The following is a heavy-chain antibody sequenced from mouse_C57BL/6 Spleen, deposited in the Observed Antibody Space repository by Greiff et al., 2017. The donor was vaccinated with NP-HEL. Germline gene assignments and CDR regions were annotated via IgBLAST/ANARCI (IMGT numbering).Heavy chain of an antibody. D-gene: IGHD1-1*01. CDR1: GYTFTDYE. Sequence: QVQLQQSGAELVRPGASVTLSCKASGYTFTDYEMHWVKQTPVHGLEWIGAIDPETGGTAYNQKFKGKAILTVDKSSSTAYMELRSLTSEDSAVYYCTRRDYYYGSSSYFDVWGTGTTVTVSS. V-gene: IGHV1-15*01. CDR2: IDPETGGT. CDR3: TRRDYYYGSSSYFDV. J-gene: IGHJ1*03.